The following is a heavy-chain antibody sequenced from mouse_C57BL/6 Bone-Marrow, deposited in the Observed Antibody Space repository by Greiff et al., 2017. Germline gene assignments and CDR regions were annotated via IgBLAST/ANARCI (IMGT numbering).Heavy chain of an antibody. CDR3: TRQVRGAQALYAMDY. J-gene: IGHJ4*01. CDR1: GYTFTDYE. V-gene: IGHV1-15*01. CDR2: IDPETGGT. Sequence: QVQLQQSGAELVRPGASVTLSCKASGYTFTDYEMHWVKQTPVHGLEWIGAIDPETGGTAYNQKFKGKAILTADKSSSTAYMELRSLTSEDSAVYYGTRQVRGAQALYAMDYWGQGTSVTVSS. D-gene: IGHD3-2*02.